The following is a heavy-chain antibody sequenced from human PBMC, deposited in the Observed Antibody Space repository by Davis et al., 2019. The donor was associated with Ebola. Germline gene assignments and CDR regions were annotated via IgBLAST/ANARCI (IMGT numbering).Heavy chain of an antibody. D-gene: IGHD5-18*01. V-gene: IGHV3-74*01. CDR3: ARDPLIYGRVDRYGEFDY. Sequence: PGGSLRLSCAASGFTFSSYWMHWVRQAPGKGLVWVSRINSDGSSTSYADSVKGRFTISRDNSKNTLYLQMNSLRAEDTAVYYCARDPLIYGRVDRYGEFDYWGQGTLVTVSS. CDR1: GFTFSSYW. J-gene: IGHJ4*02. CDR2: INSDGSST.